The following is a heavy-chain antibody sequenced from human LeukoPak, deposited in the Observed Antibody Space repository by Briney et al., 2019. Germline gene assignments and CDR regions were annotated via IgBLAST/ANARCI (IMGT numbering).Heavy chain of an antibody. CDR2: IYSDGST. V-gene: IGHV3-53*05. D-gene: IGHD5-18*01. CDR1: GFDVSRYY. Sequence: GGSLRLSCAASGFDVSRYYMTWVRQPPGKGLEWVSVIYSDGSTYHADSVKGRFTISRDNSKNTVYLQMNRLRVEDTAVYSCMDTAVGWGQGTLVTVSS. J-gene: IGHJ4*02. CDR3: MDTAVG.